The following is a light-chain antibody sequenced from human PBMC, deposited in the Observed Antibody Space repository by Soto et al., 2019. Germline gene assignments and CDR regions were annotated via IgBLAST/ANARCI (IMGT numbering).Light chain of an antibody. V-gene: IGKV1-33*01. CDR2: DEA. J-gene: IGKJ5*01. CDR3: QHYDHLPIT. CDR1: QDITNY. Sequence: DIQMTQSPSSLSASVGERVTITCQASQDITNYLKWYQHKPRRAHRLLLYDEASLRLGGGFRLSGSGSGSDFTLTISSLQPEDDETDYCQHYDHLPITFGQGTRLEIK.